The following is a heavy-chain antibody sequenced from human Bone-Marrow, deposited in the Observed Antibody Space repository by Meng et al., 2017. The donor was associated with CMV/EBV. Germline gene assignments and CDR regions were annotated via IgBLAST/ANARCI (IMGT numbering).Heavy chain of an antibody. D-gene: IGHD6-6*01. CDR3: ASSIAAHPVLFDY. CDR2: IKQDGSEK. J-gene: IGHJ4*02. V-gene: IGHV3-7*01. Sequence: EWMWRSCAASGFTFSSYWTSWVRQAPGKGLEWVANIKQDGSEKYYVDSVKGRFTISRDNAKNSLYLQMNSLRAEDTAVYYCASSIAAHPVLFDYWGQGTLVTVSS. CDR1: GFTFSSYW.